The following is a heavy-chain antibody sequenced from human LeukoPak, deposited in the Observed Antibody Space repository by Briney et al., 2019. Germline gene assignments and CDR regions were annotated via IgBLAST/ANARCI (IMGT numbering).Heavy chain of an antibody. J-gene: IGHJ3*02. V-gene: IGHV3-21*01. CDR3: ARGAGAFDI. CDR2: ISGSSSYI. CDR1: GFTFSSYS. Sequence: PGGSLRLSCAASGFTFSSYSMNWVRQAPGKGLEWLSSISGSSSYIFYADSLKGRFTISRDNAKNSLFLQMSSLRAEDTAVYYCARGAGAFDIWGQGTMVTVSS.